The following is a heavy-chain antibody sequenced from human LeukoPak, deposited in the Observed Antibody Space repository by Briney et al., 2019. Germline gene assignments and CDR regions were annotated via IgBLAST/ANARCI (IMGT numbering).Heavy chain of an antibody. V-gene: IGHV3-30*03. Sequence: GGSXRLSCAASGFISSNHMHWVRQAPGKGLEWVAFISYEGSDKYYGDSVKGRFTISRDNSKNTVYLQMVSLRAEDTAVYYCTREEGDMDAWGQGTTVAVSS. CDR2: ISYEGSDK. J-gene: IGHJ6*02. CDR1: GFISSNH. CDR3: TREEGDMDA.